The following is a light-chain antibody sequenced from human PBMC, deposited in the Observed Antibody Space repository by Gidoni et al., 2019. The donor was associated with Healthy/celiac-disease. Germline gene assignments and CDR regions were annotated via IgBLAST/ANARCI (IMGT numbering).Light chain of an antibody. CDR2: AAS. J-gene: IGKJ1*01. CDR3: QQSYSTPWT. Sequence: LSASVGDRVTITCRASQSISSYLNWYQQKPGKAPKLLTYAASSLQSGVPSRFSGSGSGTDFTLTISSLQTEDFATYYCQQSYSTPWTFGQGTKVEIK. V-gene: IGKV1-39*01. CDR1: QSISSY.